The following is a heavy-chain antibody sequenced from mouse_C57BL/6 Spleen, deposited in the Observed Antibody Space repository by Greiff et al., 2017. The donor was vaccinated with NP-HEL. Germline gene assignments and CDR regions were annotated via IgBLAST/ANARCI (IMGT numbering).Heavy chain of an antibody. D-gene: IGHD1-1*01. V-gene: IGHV1-52*01. CDR1: GYTFTSYW. CDR2: IDPSDSET. CDR3: ARRVTTVLASMDY. Sequence: QVQLQQPGAELVRPGSSVKLSCKASGYTFTSYWMHWVKQRPIQGLEWIGNIDPSDSETHYNQKFKDKSTLTVDKSSSTDYMQLSSLKSEYSAVYYCARRVTTVLASMDYWGQGTSVTVSS. J-gene: IGHJ4*01.